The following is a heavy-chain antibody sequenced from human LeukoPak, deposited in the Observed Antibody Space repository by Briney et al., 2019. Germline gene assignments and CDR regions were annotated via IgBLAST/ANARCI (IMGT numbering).Heavy chain of an antibody. J-gene: IGHJ4*02. V-gene: IGHV1-18*01. Sequence: ASVKVSCKASGYTFTSYGISWVRQAPGQGLEWMGWISAYNGNTSYAQKFQGRVTMTRDTSTSTVYMELSSLRSEDTAVYYCARAKRTGTNKHYYCSGGSCYPDYWGQGTLVTVSS. D-gene: IGHD2-15*01. CDR1: GYTFTSYG. CDR3: ARAKRTGTNKHYYCSGGSCYPDY. CDR2: ISAYNGNT.